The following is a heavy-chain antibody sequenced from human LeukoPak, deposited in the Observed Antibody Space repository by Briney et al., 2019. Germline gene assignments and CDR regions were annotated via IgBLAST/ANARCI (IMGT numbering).Heavy chain of an antibody. CDR3: ARVSSSWYAYFDY. V-gene: IGHV3-66*01. J-gene: IGHJ4*02. CDR1: GFTVSNKY. CDR2: IYSDGRT. D-gene: IGHD6-13*01. Sequence: PGGSLRLSCAASGFTVSNKYMTWVRQAPGKGLEWVSLIYSDGRTYYADSVKGRFTLSRDNSKNTLYLQMNSLRAEDTAVYYCARVSSSWYAYFDYWGQGTLVTVSS.